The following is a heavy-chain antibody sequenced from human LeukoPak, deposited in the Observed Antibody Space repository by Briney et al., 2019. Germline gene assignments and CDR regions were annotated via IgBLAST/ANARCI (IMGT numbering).Heavy chain of an antibody. CDR1: EFTFRSYA. CDR3: AKDLLPLGGWYYFDY. Sequence: GGSLRLSCAASEFTFRSYAMSWVRQAPGKGLQWVSATSSSGGSTFYADSVRGRFTISRDNSKNTLYLQMNSLRAEDTAVYYCAKDLLPLGGWYYFDYWGQGTLVTVSS. CDR2: TSSSGGST. V-gene: IGHV3-23*01. J-gene: IGHJ4*02. D-gene: IGHD6-19*01.